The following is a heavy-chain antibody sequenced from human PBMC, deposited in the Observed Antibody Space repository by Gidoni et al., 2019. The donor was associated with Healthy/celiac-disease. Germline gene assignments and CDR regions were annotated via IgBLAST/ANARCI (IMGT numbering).Heavy chain of an antibody. V-gene: IGHV5-51*01. CDR3: ARSLGYYYDSSGYAQYYYGMDV. CDR1: GYSFTSYW. J-gene: IGHJ6*02. CDR2: IYPGDSDT. Sequence: EVQLVQSGAEVKKPGESLKISCKGSGYSFTSYWIGWVRQMPGKGLEWMGIIYPGDSDTRYSPSVQGQVTISADKSISTAYLQWSSLKASDTAMYYCARSLGYYYDSSGYAQYYYGMDVWGQGTTVTVSS. D-gene: IGHD3-22*01.